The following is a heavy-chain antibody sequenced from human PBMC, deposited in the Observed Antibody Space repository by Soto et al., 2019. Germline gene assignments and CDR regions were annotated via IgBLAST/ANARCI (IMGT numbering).Heavy chain of an antibody. CDR1: GFTFGSYS. CDR3: AREETAWPLAYGLDV. V-gene: IGHV3-21*01. Sequence: GGSLRLSCAASGFTFGSYSMHWVRQAPGKGLEWVSSISSSGDTYYADSVKGRLTISRDYAKNSLSLQMNSLRAEDTAVYYCAREETAWPLAYGLDVWGQGTTVTVSS. D-gene: IGHD2-21*02. J-gene: IGHJ6*02. CDR2: ISSSGDT.